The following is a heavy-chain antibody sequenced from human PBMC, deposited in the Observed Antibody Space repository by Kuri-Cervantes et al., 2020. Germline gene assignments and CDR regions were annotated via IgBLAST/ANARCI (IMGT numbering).Heavy chain of an antibody. Sequence: GGSLRLSCAASGFTFDDYAMHWVRQAPGKGLEWVSGISWNSGSIGYADSVKGRFTISRDNSKNTLYLQMNSLRAEDTAVYYCAKDVEQLVETYYFDYWGQGTLVTVSS. J-gene: IGHJ4*02. V-gene: IGHV3-9*01. D-gene: IGHD6-6*01. CDR3: AKDVEQLVETYYFDY. CDR1: GFTFDDYA. CDR2: ISWNSGSI.